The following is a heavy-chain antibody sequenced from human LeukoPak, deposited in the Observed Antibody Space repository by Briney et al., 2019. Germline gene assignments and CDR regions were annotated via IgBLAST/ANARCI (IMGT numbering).Heavy chain of an antibody. CDR2: IIPILGIA. Sequence: SVKVSCKASGGTFSSYAISWVRQAPGQGLEWMGRIIPILGIANYAQKFQGRVTITADKSTSTAYMELSSLRSEDTAVYYCARDHDYGDYADLYCYYGMDVWGQGTTVTVSS. V-gene: IGHV1-69*04. D-gene: IGHD4-17*01. CDR3: ARDHDYGDYADLYCYYGMDV. J-gene: IGHJ6*02. CDR1: GGTFSSYA.